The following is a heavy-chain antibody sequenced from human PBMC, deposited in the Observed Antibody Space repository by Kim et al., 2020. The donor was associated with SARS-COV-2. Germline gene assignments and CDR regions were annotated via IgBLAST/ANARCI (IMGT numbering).Heavy chain of an antibody. CDR2: IYYSGST. CDR3: ARGMTFGGVIVIRRAWFDP. J-gene: IGHJ5*02. Sequence: SETLSITCTVSGGSVSSGSYYWSWIRQPPGKGLEWIGYIYYSGSTNYNPSLKSRVTISVDTSKNQFSLKLSSVTAADTAVFYCARGMTFGGVIVIRRAWFDPWGQGTLVTVSS. V-gene: IGHV4-61*01. D-gene: IGHD3-16*02. CDR1: GGSVSSGSYY.